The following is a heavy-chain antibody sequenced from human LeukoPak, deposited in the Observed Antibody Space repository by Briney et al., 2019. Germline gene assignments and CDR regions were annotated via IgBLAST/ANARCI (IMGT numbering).Heavy chain of an antibody. CDR1: GYTFTGYY. Sequence: ASVKVSCKASGYTFTGYYMHWVRQAPGQGLEWMGWINPNSGGTNYAQKFQGRVTMTRDTSISTAYMELSRLRSDDTAVYYCARDSQVGGHLLWFGPKWDFDYWGQGTLVTVSS. CDR2: INPNSGGT. D-gene: IGHD3-10*01. V-gene: IGHV1-2*02. J-gene: IGHJ4*02. CDR3: ARDSQVGGHLLWFGPKWDFDY.